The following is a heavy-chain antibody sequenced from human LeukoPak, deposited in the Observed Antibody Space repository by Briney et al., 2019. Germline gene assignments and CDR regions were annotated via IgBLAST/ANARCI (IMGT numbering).Heavy chain of an antibody. D-gene: IGHD5-18*01. CDR1: GFTFENYW. V-gene: IGHV3-7*01. J-gene: IGHJ4*02. Sequence: PGGSLRLSCAASGFTFENYWMSWVRQVPRKGPEWVANIKQDGGVEHYLDSVKGRFTISRDNAKNPLFLQMNSLIAEDTAVYYCARWAGVTDQWGQGTLVTVSS. CDR3: ARWAGVTDQ. CDR2: IKQDGGVE.